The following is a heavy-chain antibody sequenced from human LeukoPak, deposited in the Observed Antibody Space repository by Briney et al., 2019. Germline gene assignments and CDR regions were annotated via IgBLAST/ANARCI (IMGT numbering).Heavy chain of an antibody. Sequence: SXXXYYWSXIRQPAGKGLEWIGRIYTSGSTNYNPSLKSRVTMSVDTSKNQFSLKLSSVTAADTAVYYCARDYYDSSVSRYFDLWGRGTLVTVSS. V-gene: IGHV4-4*07. J-gene: IGHJ2*01. D-gene: IGHD3-22*01. CDR1: SXXXYY. CDR2: IYTSGST. CDR3: ARDYYDSSVSRYFDL.